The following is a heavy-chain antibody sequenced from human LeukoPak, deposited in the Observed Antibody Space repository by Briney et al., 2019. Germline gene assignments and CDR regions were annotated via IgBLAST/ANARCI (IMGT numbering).Heavy chain of an antibody. V-gene: IGHV5-51*01. D-gene: IGHD5-18*01. Sequence: GESLKISCKGSGYSFTSYWIGWVGQMPGKGRDWMGIIYPGDSDTRYTPSFQGQVTISADKSISTAYLQWSSLKASDTAMYYCARLAVHTAMDHWGQGTLVTVSS. CDR3: ARLAVHTAMDH. CDR1: GYSFTSYW. CDR2: IYPGDSDT. J-gene: IGHJ4*02.